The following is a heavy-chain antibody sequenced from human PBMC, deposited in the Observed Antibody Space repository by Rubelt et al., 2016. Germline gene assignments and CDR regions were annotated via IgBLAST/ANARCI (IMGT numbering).Heavy chain of an antibody. J-gene: IGHJ6*02. CDR1: GFTFSDYA. CDR2: ISFDGSNE. CDR3: ARVLYGWDYYYYGMDV. V-gene: IGHV3-30*04. D-gene: IGHD3-10*01. Sequence: RSLRLSCAASGFTFSDYAMHWVRQAPGKGLEWVAVISFDGSNEYYADSVKGRFTISRDNSKNRLFLQMNSLRAEDTAVYYCARVLYGWDYYYYGMDVWGQGTTITVSS.